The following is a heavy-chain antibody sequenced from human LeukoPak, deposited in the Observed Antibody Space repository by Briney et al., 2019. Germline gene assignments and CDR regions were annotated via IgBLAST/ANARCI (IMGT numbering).Heavy chain of an antibody. CDR3: ARGGGHSSSSLWFDP. D-gene: IGHD6-6*01. V-gene: IGHV4-34*01. J-gene: IGHJ5*02. CDR1: GGSFSGYY. CDR2: INHSGST. Sequence: PSETLSLTCAVYGGSFSGYYWSWIRQPPGKGLEWIGEINHSGSTNYNPSLKSRVTISVDTSKNQFSLKLSSVTAADTAVYYCARGGGHSSSSLWFDPWGQGTLVTVSS.